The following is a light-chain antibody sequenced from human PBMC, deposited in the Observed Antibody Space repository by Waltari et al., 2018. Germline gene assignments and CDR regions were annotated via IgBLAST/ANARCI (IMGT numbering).Light chain of an antibody. CDR1: KNISNY. CDR2: YAS. J-gene: IGKJ2*03. Sequence: DIQMTQSPSSLYASVGDTVTITYRASKNISNYLAWYHQKPGKAPKPLIYYASNLESGVPSRFSGSGSGTDFTLTINSLQPEDFATYYCQQHSSYPYSFGQGTKVEIK. V-gene: IGKV1-16*01. CDR3: QQHSSYPYS.